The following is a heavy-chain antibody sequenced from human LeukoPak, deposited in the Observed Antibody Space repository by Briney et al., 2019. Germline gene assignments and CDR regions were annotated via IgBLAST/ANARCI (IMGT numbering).Heavy chain of an antibody. V-gene: IGHV3-21*01. D-gene: IGHD6-13*01. CDR1: GFTFSSYS. Sequence: GGSLRLSCAASGFTFSSYSMNCVRQAPGKGLEWVSSISTSSSYIYYADSVKGRFTISRDNSKNTLYLQMNSLRAEDTAVYYCARDFYRIAAAGSCFDYWGQGTLVTVSS. CDR2: ISTSSSYI. CDR3: ARDFYRIAAAGSCFDY. J-gene: IGHJ4*02.